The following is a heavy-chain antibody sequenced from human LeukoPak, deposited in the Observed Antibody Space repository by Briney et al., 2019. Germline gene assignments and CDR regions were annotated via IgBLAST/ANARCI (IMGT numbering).Heavy chain of an antibody. CDR2: IYYSGST. J-gene: IGHJ6*03. V-gene: IGHV4-59*01. D-gene: IGHD2-2*01. Sequence: SETLSLTCTVSGGSISSYYWSWIRQPPGKGLEWIGYIYYSGSTNYNPSLKSRVTISVDTSKNQFSLKLSSVTAADTAVYYCARGKIVVVPAVVKNYYYMDVWGKGTTVTVSS. CDR1: GGSISSYY. CDR3: ARGKIVVVPAVVKNYYYMDV.